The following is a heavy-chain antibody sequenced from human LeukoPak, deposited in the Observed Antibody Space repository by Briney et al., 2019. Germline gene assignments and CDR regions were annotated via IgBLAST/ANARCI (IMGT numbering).Heavy chain of an antibody. Sequence: SVKVSCKASGYTFTGYYMHWVRQAPGQGLEWMGWINPNSGGTNYAQKFQGRVTMTRDTSISTAYMELSRLRSDDTAVYYCARDTMVRGVIFWFDPWGQGTLVTVSS. V-gene: IGHV1-2*02. CDR2: INPNSGGT. CDR3: ARDTMVRGVIFWFDP. D-gene: IGHD3-10*01. CDR1: GYTFTGYY. J-gene: IGHJ5*02.